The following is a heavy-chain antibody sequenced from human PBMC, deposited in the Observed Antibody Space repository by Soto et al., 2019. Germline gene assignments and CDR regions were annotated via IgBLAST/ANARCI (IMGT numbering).Heavy chain of an antibody. CDR2: IYYSGST. CDR3: ASSNIAAAGFYYYGMDV. V-gene: IGHV4-59*01. J-gene: IGHJ6*02. Sequence: SETLSLTCTVSGGSISSYYWSWIRQPPGKGLEWIGYIYYSGSTNYNPSLKSRVTISVDTSKNQFSLKLSSVTAADTAVYYCASSNIAAAGFYYYGMDVWGRGTRSPSP. D-gene: IGHD6-13*01. CDR1: GGSISSYY.